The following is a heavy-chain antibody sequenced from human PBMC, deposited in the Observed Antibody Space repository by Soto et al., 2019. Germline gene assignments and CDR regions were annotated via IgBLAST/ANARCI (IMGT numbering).Heavy chain of an antibody. CDR1: GFTFSSYI. CDR3: ARDLVPAAIYYYYGMDV. CDR2: ISSSSSYI. J-gene: IGHJ6*02. Sequence: LXLSCAASGFTFSSYIMNWVRQAPGKGLEWVSSISSSSSYIYYADSVKGRFTISRDNAKNSLYLQMNSLRAEDTAVYYCARDLVPAAIYYYYGMDVWGQGTTVTVSS. V-gene: IGHV3-21*01. D-gene: IGHD2-2*02.